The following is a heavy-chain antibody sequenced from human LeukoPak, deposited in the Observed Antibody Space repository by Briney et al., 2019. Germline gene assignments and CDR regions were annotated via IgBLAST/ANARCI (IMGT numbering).Heavy chain of an antibody. D-gene: IGHD6-6*01. J-gene: IGHJ4*02. CDR2: ISWNSGSI. CDR3: AKDTRQYSTSGEFDY. V-gene: IGHV3-9*03. Sequence: PGGSLRLSCAASGFTFSSYEMNWVRQAPGKGLEWVSGISWNSGSIGYADSVKGRFTISRDNAKNSLYLQMNSLRAEDMALYYCAKDTRQYSTSGEFDYWGQGTLVTVSS. CDR1: GFTFSSYE.